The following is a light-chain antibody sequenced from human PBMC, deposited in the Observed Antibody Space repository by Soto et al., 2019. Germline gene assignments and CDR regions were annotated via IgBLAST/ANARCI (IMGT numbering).Light chain of an antibody. V-gene: IGKV3-20*01. J-gene: IGKJ1*01. CDR2: GTT. CDR1: QSVGSNY. CDR3: QQYGSSPRA. Sequence: EIVLTQSPGTLSLSPGEIATLSCRASQSVGSNYLAWYQQKPGHAPRLLIYGTTSRATGIPERFSGSGSGTDFTLTISRLEPEDFAVYYCQQYGSSPRAFGQGTRVEIK.